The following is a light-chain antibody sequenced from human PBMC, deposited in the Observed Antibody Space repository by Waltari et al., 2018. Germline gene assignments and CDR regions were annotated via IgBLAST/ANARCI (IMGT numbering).Light chain of an antibody. CDR3: GQGTHLPYS. J-gene: IGKJ2*03. CDR2: QVS. Sequence: DVVMTQFQLLLPITPGQPASISCRSSQSLLQSDGNTYLNWFVQKPGQPPRLLIDQVSNRWSGVPERFSGSGAGTDFTLKISRVEAEDVGVYYCGQGTHLPYSFGQGTKVEIK. CDR1: QSLLQSDGNTY. V-gene: IGKV2-30*02.